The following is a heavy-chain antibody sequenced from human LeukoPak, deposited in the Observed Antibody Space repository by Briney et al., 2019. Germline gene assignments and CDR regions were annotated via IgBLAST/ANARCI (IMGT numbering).Heavy chain of an antibody. V-gene: IGHV3-23*01. Sequence: PGGSLRLSCAASGFTFINYAMSWVRQAPGKGLEWVSAISGSGGSTYYADSVKGRFTISRDNSKSTLYLQMNSLRAEDTAVYYCAKRVAGYYFENWGQGTLVTVST. D-gene: IGHD6-19*01. CDR1: GFTFINYA. J-gene: IGHJ4*02. CDR2: ISGSGGST. CDR3: AKRVAGYYFEN.